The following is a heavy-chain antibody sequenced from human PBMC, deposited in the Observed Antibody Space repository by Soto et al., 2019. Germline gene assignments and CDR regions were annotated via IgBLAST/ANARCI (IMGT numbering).Heavy chain of an antibody. D-gene: IGHD3-22*01. J-gene: IGHJ3*02. CDR2: IIPLFNIV. Sequence: GTPVEVSSEASGGTLNRYALCSLRQAPGQKLELLGGIIPLFNIVNYAQKFQGRVTITADKSTSTTYMDLRSLRSEDTSVYYCARGRINYYDDSSGYYLDPFDMWGQGTMVTVS. CDR3: ARGRINYYDDSSGYYLDPFDM. CDR1: GGTLNRYA. V-gene: IGHV1-69*10.